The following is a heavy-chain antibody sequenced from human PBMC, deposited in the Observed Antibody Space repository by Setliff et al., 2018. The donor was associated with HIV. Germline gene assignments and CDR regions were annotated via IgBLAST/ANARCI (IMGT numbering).Heavy chain of an antibody. CDR1: GYTFTSYG. Sequence: GASVKVSCKASGYTFTSYGISWVRQAPGQGLEWMGWINTNTGNPTYAQGFTGRFVFSLDTSVSTAYLQISSLKAEDTAVYYCASPDPLIGVSHYDSSGYRRNYYYYYGMDVWGQGTTVTVSS. V-gene: IGHV7-4-1*02. J-gene: IGHJ6*02. CDR3: ASPDPLIGVSHYDSSGYRRNYYYYYGMDV. CDR2: INTNTGNP. D-gene: IGHD3-22*01.